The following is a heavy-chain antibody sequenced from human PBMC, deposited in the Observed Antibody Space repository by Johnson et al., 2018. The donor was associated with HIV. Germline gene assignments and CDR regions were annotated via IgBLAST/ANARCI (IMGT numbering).Heavy chain of an antibody. Sequence: QVHLVESGGGVVQPGGSLRLSCAASGFTFSSYGMHWVRQAPGKGLEWVAFIRYDGSNKYYADSVKGRFTISRDNSKNTLYLQMNSLRAEDTAVYYCAKVKLELRYGAFDIWGQGTMVTVSS. CDR1: GFTFSSYG. D-gene: IGHD1-7*01. J-gene: IGHJ3*02. V-gene: IGHV3-30*02. CDR3: AKVKLELRYGAFDI. CDR2: IRYDGSNK.